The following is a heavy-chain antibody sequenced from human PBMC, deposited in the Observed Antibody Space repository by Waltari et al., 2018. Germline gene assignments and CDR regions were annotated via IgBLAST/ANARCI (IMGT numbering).Heavy chain of an antibody. J-gene: IGHJ4*02. CDR2: SNHSGST. V-gene: IGHV4-34*01. Sequence: QVPLQQWGAGLLKPSETLSLNCVVHGGSFSGYYWSWHRHPPGKGLEGLGESNHSGSTNYNPSLKSRVTISVDTSKNQFSLKLGSVTAADTAVYYCARGPIAVAARAFDYWGQGTLVTVSS. D-gene: IGHD6-19*01. CDR1: GGSFSGYY. CDR3: ARGPIAVAARAFDY.